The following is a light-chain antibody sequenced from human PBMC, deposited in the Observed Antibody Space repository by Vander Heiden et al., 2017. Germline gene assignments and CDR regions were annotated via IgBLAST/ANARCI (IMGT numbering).Light chain of an antibody. V-gene: IGKV3-20*01. Sequence: EIVLTQSPGTLSLSPGESATLSCRASQSVSSSYLAWYQQKPGQTPRLPIYGASSRATGIPDRFSGSGSGADFTLTISSLEPEDFAVYYCHQYGSSPFTFGPGTTVDIK. CDR3: HQYGSSPFT. J-gene: IGKJ3*01. CDR2: GAS. CDR1: QSVSSSY.